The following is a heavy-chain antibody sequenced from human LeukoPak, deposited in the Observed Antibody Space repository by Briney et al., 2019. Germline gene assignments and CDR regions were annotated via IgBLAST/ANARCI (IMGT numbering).Heavy chain of an antibody. J-gene: IGHJ4*02. Sequence: GGSLRLSCAASGFTFDDYAMHWVRQAPGKGLEWVSGISWNSGSIGYADSVKGRFTISRDNAKNSLYLQMNSLRAEDMALYYCAKDTGPYGDYAHFDYWGQGTLVTVSS. V-gene: IGHV3-9*03. D-gene: IGHD4-17*01. CDR3: AKDTGPYGDYAHFDY. CDR1: GFTFDDYA. CDR2: ISWNSGSI.